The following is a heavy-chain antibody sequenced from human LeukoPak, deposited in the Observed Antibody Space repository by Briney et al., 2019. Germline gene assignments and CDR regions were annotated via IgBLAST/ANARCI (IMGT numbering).Heavy chain of an antibody. V-gene: IGHV4-34*01. J-gene: IGHJ5*02. CDR3: VRGPYYYDSRGFDP. CDR2: INHSGST. Sequence: SETLSLTCAVYGGSFSGYYWSWIRQPPEKGLEWIGEINHSGSTNYNPSLKSRVTLSVDTSKNQFSLKLSSVAAADTAVYYCVRGPYYYDSRGFDPWGQGTLVTVSS. CDR1: GGSFSGYY. D-gene: IGHD3-22*01.